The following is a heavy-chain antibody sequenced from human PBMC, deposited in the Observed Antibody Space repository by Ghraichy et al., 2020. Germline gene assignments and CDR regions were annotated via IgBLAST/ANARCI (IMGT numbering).Heavy chain of an antibody. J-gene: IGHJ3*01. V-gene: IGHV3-7*01. CDR3: ARDLTYYFAGTDSYYDAFDV. Sequence: GGSLRLSCAASGFTFSIYWMTWVRQAPGKGLEWVANIKQDESQKNYVDSVKGRFTVSRDNAKNSMFLQMNSLRAEDTAVYYCARDLTYYFAGTDSYYDAFDVWGQGTMVTVSS. CDR2: IKQDESQK. D-gene: IGHD3-22*01. CDR1: GFTFSIYW.